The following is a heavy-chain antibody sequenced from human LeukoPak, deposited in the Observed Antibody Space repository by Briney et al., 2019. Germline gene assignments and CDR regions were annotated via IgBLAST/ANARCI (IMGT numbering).Heavy chain of an antibody. D-gene: IGHD6-25*01. V-gene: IGHV3-13*01. J-gene: IGHJ6*03. Sequence: GGSLRLSRAPSGFSFSNYDMHWVRQATGKGLEWVSGIGTDGDIYYPGSVKGRFTISRENAKNSLYLQMNSLRAGDTAVYYCARDRGRYYMDVWGKGTTVAISS. CDR3: ARDRGRYYMDV. CDR1: GFSFSNYD. CDR2: IGTDGDI.